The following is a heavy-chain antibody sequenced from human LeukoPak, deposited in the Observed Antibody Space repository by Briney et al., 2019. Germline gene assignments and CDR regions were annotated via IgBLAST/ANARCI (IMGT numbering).Heavy chain of an antibody. Sequence: SVKVSCKASGGTFSSYAISWVRQAPGQGLEWMGRIIPILGIANYAQKFQGRVTITADKSTSTAYMELSSLRSEDTAVYYCARGIYSYCGDYWGQGTLVTVSS. CDR3: ARGIYSYCGDY. CDR1: GGTFSSYA. D-gene: IGHD5-18*01. CDR2: IIPILGIA. J-gene: IGHJ4*02. V-gene: IGHV1-69*04.